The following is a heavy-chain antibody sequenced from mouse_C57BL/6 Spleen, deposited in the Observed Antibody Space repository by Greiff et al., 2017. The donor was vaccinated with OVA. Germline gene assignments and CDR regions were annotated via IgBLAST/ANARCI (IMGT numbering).Heavy chain of an antibody. D-gene: IGHD1-1*01. CDR2: IYPGNSDT. CDR3: TNHMITTVSSGYFDV. Sequence: VQLQQSGTVLARPGASVKMSCKTSGYTFTSYWMHWVKQRPGQGLEWIGAIYPGNSDTSYNQKFKGKAKLTAVTSASTAYMELSSLTNEDSAVYYCTNHMITTVSSGYFDVWGTGTTVTVSS. CDR1: GYTFTSYW. J-gene: IGHJ1*03. V-gene: IGHV1-5*01.